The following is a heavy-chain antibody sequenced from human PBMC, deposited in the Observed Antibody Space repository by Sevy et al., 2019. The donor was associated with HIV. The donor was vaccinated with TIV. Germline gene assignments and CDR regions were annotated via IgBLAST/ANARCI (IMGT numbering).Heavy chain of an antibody. CDR3: AKDLTMIVVQGAFDI. Sequence: GGSLRLSCTASGFTFTTHGMHWVRQAPGKGLEWVSAISGSGGSTYYADSVKGRFTISRDNSKNTLYLQMNSLRAEDTAVYYCAKDLTMIVVQGAFDIWGQGTMVTVSS. CDR1: GFTFTTHG. D-gene: IGHD3-22*01. J-gene: IGHJ3*02. CDR2: ISGSGGST. V-gene: IGHV3-23*01.